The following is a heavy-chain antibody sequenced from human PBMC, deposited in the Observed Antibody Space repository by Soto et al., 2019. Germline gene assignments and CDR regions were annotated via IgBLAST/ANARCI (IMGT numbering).Heavy chain of an antibody. CDR1: GGSISSGGYY. V-gene: IGHV4-31*03. Sequence: SETLSLTCTVSGGSISSGGYYWSWIRQHPGKGLEWIGYIYYSGSTYYNPSLKSRVTISVDTSKNQFSLKLSSVTAADTAVYYCAREKTPMSPHYFYYGMDVWGQGTTVTV. CDR2: IYYSGST. J-gene: IGHJ6*02. D-gene: IGHD3-9*01. CDR3: AREKTPMSPHYFYYGMDV.